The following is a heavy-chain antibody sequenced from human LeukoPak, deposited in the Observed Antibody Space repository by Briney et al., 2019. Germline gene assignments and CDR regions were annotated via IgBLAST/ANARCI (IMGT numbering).Heavy chain of an antibody. J-gene: IGHJ4*02. D-gene: IGHD3-16*01. CDR1: GFTFSSYG. CDR2: IRYDGSNK. CDR3: AKVGEFRESGDY. Sequence: GGSLRLSCAASGFTFSSYGMHWVRQAPGKGLEWVAFIRYDGSNKYYADSVKGRFTISRDNSKNTLYLQMNSLRAEDTAVYYCAKVGEFRESGDYWGQGTLVTVSS. V-gene: IGHV3-30*02.